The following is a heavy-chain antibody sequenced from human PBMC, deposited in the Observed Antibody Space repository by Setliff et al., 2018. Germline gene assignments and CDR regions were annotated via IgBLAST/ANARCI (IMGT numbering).Heavy chain of an antibody. Sequence: GASVKVSCKASGYTFTSYDINWVRQATGQGLEWMGWMNPNSGNTGYAQKFQGRVTMTRNTSISTAYMELSSLRSEDTAVYYCARGPLHYDFWSGYYTVSWFDPWGQGTLVTVSS. J-gene: IGHJ5*02. V-gene: IGHV1-8*02. CDR2: MNPNSGNT. D-gene: IGHD3-3*01. CDR3: ARGPLHYDFWSGYYTVSWFDP. CDR1: GYTFTSYD.